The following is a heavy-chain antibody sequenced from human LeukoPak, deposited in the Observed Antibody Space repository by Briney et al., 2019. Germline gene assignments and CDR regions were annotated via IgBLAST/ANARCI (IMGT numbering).Heavy chain of an antibody. CDR1: GGSISGYY. CDR2: IYTSGST. D-gene: IGHD3-22*01. CDR3: ARGPPIYYYDSSGTFDY. Sequence: SETLSLTCTVSGGSISGYYWSWIRQPAGKGLEWIGRIYTSGSTNYNPSLKSRVTMSVDTSKNQFSLKLSSVTAADTAVYYCARGPPIYYYDSSGTFDYWGQGTLVTVSS. V-gene: IGHV4-4*07. J-gene: IGHJ4*02.